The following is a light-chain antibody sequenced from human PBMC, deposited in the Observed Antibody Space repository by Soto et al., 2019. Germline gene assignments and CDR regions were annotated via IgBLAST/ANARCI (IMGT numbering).Light chain of an antibody. J-gene: IGLJ1*01. Sequence: QSVLTQPPSSSGSPRQSVTISCTGTSSDVGAYNYVSWYQQHPGKAPKLMIYEVSKRPSGVPDRFSGSKSGNTASLTVSGLQAEDETDYYCSSYAGSNTYVFGTGTKVTVL. V-gene: IGLV2-8*01. CDR2: EVS. CDR3: SSYAGSNTYV. CDR1: SSDVGAYNY.